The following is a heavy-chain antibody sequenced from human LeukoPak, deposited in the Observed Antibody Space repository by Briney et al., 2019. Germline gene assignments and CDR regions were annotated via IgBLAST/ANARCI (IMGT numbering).Heavy chain of an antibody. D-gene: IGHD6-19*01. CDR1: GFTFRNYD. CDR2: ISSSGFDT. V-gene: IGHV3-23*01. Sequence: GGSLRLSCEVSGFTFRNYDMTWVRQAPGKGLEWVSSISSSGFDTYYADSVRGRFTISRDNSMNTLYLQMNSLSGDDTAVYYCAQARPFGAFSSGFHYWGQATLVIVSS. J-gene: IGHJ4*02. CDR3: AQARPFGAFSSGFHY.